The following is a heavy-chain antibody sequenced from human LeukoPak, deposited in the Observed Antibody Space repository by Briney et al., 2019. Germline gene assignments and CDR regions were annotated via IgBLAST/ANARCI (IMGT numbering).Heavy chain of an antibody. CDR1: GLTFANTW. V-gene: IGHV3-15*01. CDR2: VQDTINGGTT. Sequence: PGGSLRLSCTASGLTFANTWLSWVRQAPGKGLEWVGRVQDTINGGTTDYAAPVKGRFTISRDDSRNTLYLQMKSLRSEDSALYYCATYRSGWSFSNWGQGTLVTVSS. D-gene: IGHD6-19*01. CDR3: ATYRSGWSFSN. J-gene: IGHJ4*02.